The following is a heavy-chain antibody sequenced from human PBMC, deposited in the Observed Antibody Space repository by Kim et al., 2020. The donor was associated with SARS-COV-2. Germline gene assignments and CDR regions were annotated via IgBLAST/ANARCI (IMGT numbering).Heavy chain of an antibody. CDR3: AKGPEGGRGTLFDY. J-gene: IGHJ4*02. D-gene: IGHD1-26*01. Sequence: ADSVKGRFTNSRDNSKNTLYLQMNSLRAEDTAVYYCAKGPEGGRGTLFDYWGQGTLVTVSS. V-gene: IGHV3-23*01.